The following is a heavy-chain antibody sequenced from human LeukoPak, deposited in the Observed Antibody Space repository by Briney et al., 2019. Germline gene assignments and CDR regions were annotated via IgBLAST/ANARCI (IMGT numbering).Heavy chain of an antibody. CDR3: ARDRSISAAGDTY. CDR2: VNRDGSSS. J-gene: IGHJ4*02. CDR1: GFTFSDYW. V-gene: IGHV3-74*01. D-gene: IGHD6-13*01. Sequence: TGGSLRLSCAASGFTFSDYWMHWVRQAPGKGLVWVSRVNRDGSSSSYADSVKGRFTISRDNAKNTLSLQMNSLRAEDTAVYYCARDRSISAAGDTYWGQGTLVTVSS.